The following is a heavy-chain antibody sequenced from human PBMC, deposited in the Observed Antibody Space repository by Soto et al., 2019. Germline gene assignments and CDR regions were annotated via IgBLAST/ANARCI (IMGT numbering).Heavy chain of an antibody. Sequence: AETLSLTCTVPGGAVPSSRHECGWIRQPPGKGLECIGNIYYDGNTYYNPSLKSRVTISLDTSKNQFSLRLSSVTVADTAVYYCARDYWNSPYSMDVWGQGTTVT. D-gene: IGHD1-7*01. CDR2: IYYDGNT. V-gene: IGHV4-39*02. CDR3: ARDYWNSPYSMDV. CDR1: GGAVPSSRHE. J-gene: IGHJ6*02.